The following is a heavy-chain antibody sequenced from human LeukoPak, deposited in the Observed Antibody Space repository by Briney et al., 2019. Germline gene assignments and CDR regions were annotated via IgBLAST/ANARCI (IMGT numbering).Heavy chain of an antibody. Sequence: SVKVSCKASGGTFSSYAISWVRQAPGQGLEWMGRIIPIFGTANYAQKFQGRVTITTDESTSTAYMELSSLRSEDTAVYYCATDRYSGSYKRPFDYWGQGTLVTVSS. CDR2: IIPIFGTA. J-gene: IGHJ4*02. CDR1: GGTFSSYA. CDR3: ATDRYSGSYKRPFDY. D-gene: IGHD1-26*01. V-gene: IGHV1-69*05.